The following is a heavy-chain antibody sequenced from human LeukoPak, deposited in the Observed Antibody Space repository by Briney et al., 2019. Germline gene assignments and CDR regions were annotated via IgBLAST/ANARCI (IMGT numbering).Heavy chain of an antibody. D-gene: IGHD6-19*01. CDR2: IIPIFGAA. CDR3: AAGRRYSSGWYFGY. V-gene: IGHV1-69*05. Sequence: SVKVSCKASGGTFSSYAISWVRQAPGQGLEWMGGIIPIFGAANYAQKFQGRVTITTDESTSTAYMELSSLRSEDTAVYYCAAGRRYSSGWYFGYWGQGTLVTVSS. J-gene: IGHJ4*02. CDR1: GGTFSSYA.